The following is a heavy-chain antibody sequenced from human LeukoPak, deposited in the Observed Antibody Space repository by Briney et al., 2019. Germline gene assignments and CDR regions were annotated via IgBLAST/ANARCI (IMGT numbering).Heavy chain of an antibody. CDR3: ARAYNWNGGFDY. Sequence: SETLSLTCTVSGGSISSGSYYWSWIRQPAGKGLEWIGRIYTSGSTNYNPSLKSRVTISVDTSKNQFSLKLSSVTAADTAVYYCARAYNWNGGFDYWGQGTLVTVSS. D-gene: IGHD1-20*01. CDR2: IYTSGST. CDR1: GGSISSGSYY. J-gene: IGHJ4*02. V-gene: IGHV4-61*02.